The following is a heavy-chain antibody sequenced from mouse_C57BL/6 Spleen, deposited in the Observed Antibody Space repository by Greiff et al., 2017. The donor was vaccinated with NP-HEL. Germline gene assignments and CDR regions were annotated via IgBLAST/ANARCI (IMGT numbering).Heavy chain of an antibody. J-gene: IGHJ2*01. Sequence: EVNLVESGGDLVKPGGSLKLSCAASGFTFSSYGMSWVRQTPDKRLEWVATISSVKGRFTISRDNAKNTLYLQMSSLKSEDTAMYYCAQLGDYWGQGTTLTVSS. V-gene: IGHV5-6*01. CDR3: AQLGDY. CDR2: IS. CDR1: GFTFSSYG. D-gene: IGHD4-1*02.